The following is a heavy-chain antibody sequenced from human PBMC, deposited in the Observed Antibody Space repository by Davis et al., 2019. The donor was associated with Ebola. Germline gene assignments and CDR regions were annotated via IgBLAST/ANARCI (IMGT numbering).Heavy chain of an antibody. CDR3: ARGRDY. Sequence: SQTLSLTCALYGGSFSGYYWSWIRQPPGKGLEWIGEINHSGSTNYNPSLKSRVTISVDTSKNQFTLKLSPVTAADTAVYYCARGRDYCGQGTLVTVSS. CDR2: INHSGST. V-gene: IGHV4-34*01. CDR1: GGSFSGYY. J-gene: IGHJ4*02.